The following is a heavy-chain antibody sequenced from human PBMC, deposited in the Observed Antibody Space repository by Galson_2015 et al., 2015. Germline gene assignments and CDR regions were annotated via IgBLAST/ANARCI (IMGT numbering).Heavy chain of an antibody. D-gene: IGHD2-15*01. CDR1: GFSFTSYW. V-gene: IGHV5-51*01. Sequence: QSGAEVKKPGESLKISCQGSGFSFTSYWIGWVRQMPGKGLEWKGIIYPGDSDTRYSPSFQGQVTISADKSISTAYLQWSSLRASDTAMFYCARRRCSGGSCYHAFDIWGQGTLVTVSS. CDR2: IYPGDSDT. J-gene: IGHJ3*02. CDR3: ARRRCSGGSCYHAFDI.